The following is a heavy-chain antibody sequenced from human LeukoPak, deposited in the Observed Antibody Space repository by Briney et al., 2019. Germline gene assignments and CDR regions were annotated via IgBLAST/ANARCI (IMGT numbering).Heavy chain of an antibody. CDR1: EFSVGSNY. J-gene: IGHJ4*02. Sequence: GGSLRLSCAASEFSVGSNYMTWVRQAPGKGLEWVSLIYSGGSTYYADSVKGRFTISRDNSKNTLYLQMNTLRVEDTALYYCAKDLWQLGVLDYWGQGTLVTVSS. D-gene: IGHD6-19*01. V-gene: IGHV3-53*01. CDR2: IYSGGST. CDR3: AKDLWQLGVLDY.